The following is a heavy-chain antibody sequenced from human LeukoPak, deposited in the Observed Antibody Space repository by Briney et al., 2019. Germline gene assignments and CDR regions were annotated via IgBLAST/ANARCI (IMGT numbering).Heavy chain of an antibody. Sequence: PGGSLRLFCAASGFTFNSYSMNWVRQAPGKGLEWVSSISSSSLSYIYYADSVKGRFTIFRDNAKNSLYLQMNSLRAEDTAVYYCAGHITYYYDSSGFSRFDPWGQGTLVTVSS. CDR3: AGHITYYYDSSGFSRFDP. CDR2: ISSSSLSYI. V-gene: IGHV3-21*04. D-gene: IGHD3-22*01. CDR1: GFTFNSYS. J-gene: IGHJ5*02.